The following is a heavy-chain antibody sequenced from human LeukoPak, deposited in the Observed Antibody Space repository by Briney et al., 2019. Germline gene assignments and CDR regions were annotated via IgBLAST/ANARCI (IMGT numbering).Heavy chain of an antibody. D-gene: IGHD3-9*01. CDR2: TRNSSVI. Sequence: GGSLRLSCVASGFTLSDYNMNWVRQAPGKGLEWVSSTRNSSVIFYGDSVKGRFSVSRDNAKNSLYPQMNSLRVEDTAMYYCARGDGISHWGQGTLVTVSS. V-gene: IGHV3-69-1*01. CDR1: GFTLSDYN. J-gene: IGHJ4*02. CDR3: ARGDGISH.